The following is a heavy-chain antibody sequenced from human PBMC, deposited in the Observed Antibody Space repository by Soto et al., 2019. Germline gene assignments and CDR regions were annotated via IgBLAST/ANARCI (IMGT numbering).Heavy chain of an antibody. CDR2: INGGGGST. CDR3: AKRGDAACFDY. Sequence: EVQLLESGGGLVQPGGSLRLSCVASGYTFTNYGLSWVRQAPGKGLEWVSGINGGGGSTYYADSVKGRFTISRDNSKNTLCLQMNSLRAEDTAVYYCAKRGDAACFDYWGQGTLVTVSS. J-gene: IGHJ4*02. CDR1: GYTFTNYG. D-gene: IGHD5-18*01. V-gene: IGHV3-23*01.